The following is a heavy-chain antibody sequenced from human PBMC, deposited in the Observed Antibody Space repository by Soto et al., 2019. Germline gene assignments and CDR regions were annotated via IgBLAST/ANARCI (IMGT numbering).Heavy chain of an antibody. CDR3: ATGRGMRPPDTFDD. CDR1: GYTFTNYG. D-gene: IGHD3-10*01. CDR2: INPNNNGHT. J-gene: IGHJ4*02. V-gene: IGHV1-18*01. Sequence: QVQLVQSGAEVKKPGASVKVSCKASGYTFTNYGISWVRQAPGQGLEWMGWINPNNNGHTNSAQNLQDRITLPTDPSTTTAYMDLRSLRSDDTAVYYCATGRGMRPPDTFDDWGQGTLLIVSS.